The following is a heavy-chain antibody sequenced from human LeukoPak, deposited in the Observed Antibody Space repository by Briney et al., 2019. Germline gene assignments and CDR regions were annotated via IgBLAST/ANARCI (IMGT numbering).Heavy chain of an antibody. CDR3: ARQLGAFDI. J-gene: IGHJ3*02. D-gene: IGHD1-1*01. Sequence: SQTLSLTCAISGDSVSSNNPAWNWIRQSPSRGLEWLGRTYYRSKWYTDYAVSVKGRITINPDTSKNQFSLQLNSVTPEDTAMYYCARQLGAFDIWGQGTMVTDSS. CDR2: TYYRSKWYT. CDR1: GDSVSSNNPA. V-gene: IGHV6-1*01.